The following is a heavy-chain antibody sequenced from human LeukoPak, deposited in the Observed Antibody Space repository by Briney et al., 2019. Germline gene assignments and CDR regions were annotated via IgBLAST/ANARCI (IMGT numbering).Heavy chain of an antibody. Sequence: ASVNVSFKTSGYTFTSYGFGWVRQAPGQGLEWMAWISAYNGNTNSAQKLQGRVTMTTDTSTSTAYMELRSLRSDDTAVYYCARVTYYYDSSGFGAFDIWGQGTMVTVSS. CDR1: GYTFTSYG. V-gene: IGHV1-18*01. CDR3: ARVTYYYDSSGFGAFDI. J-gene: IGHJ3*02. CDR2: ISAYNGNT. D-gene: IGHD3-22*01.